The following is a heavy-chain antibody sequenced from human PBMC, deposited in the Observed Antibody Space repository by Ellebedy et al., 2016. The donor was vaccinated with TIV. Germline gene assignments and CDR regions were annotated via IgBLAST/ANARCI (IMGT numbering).Heavy chain of an antibody. J-gene: IGHJ4*02. V-gene: IGHV1-3*01. CDR3: ARGGVGRYCTNGVCLQALDY. CDR2: INAGNGNT. D-gene: IGHD2-8*01. Sequence: ASVKVSCKASGYTFTSYAMHWVRQAPGQRLEWMGWINAGNGNTKYSQKFQGRVTTTRDTSARTAYMELMSLRSEDTAVYYCARGGVGRYCTNGVCLQALDYWGQGTLVTVSS. CDR1: GYTFTSYA.